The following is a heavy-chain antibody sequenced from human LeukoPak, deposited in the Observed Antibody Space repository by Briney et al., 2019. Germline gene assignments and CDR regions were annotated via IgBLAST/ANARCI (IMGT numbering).Heavy chain of an antibody. CDR1: GYTLTELS. V-gene: IGHV1-24*01. CDR3: ATKRYVGATLFHFDY. J-gene: IGHJ4*02. CDR2: FDPEDGET. D-gene: IGHD1-26*01. Sequence: GASVKVSCKVSGYTLTELSMHWVRQAPGKGLEWMGGFDPEDGETIYAQKFQGRVTMTEDTSTDTAYMELSSLRSEDTAVNYCATKRYVGATLFHFDYWGQGTLVTVSS.